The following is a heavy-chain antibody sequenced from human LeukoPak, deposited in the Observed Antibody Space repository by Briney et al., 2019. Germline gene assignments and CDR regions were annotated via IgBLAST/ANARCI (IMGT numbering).Heavy chain of an antibody. CDR1: GDSISNSY. V-gene: IGHV4-59*01. Sequence: SETLSLTCTVSGDSISNSYWSWIRQSPGKGLEWIGYIYYSGSTNYNPSPKSRVTISVDTSKNQFSLKLSSVTAADTAVYYCARETCSGGSCFQFDFWGQGTLVTVSS. CDR2: IYYSGST. CDR3: ARETCSGGSCFQFDF. D-gene: IGHD2-15*01. J-gene: IGHJ4*02.